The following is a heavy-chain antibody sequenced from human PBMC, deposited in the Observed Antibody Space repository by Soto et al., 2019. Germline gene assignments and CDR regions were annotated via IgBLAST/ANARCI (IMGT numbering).Heavy chain of an antibody. Sequence: LSLTCTVSGVSITTTSYYWGWIRQPPGKGLEWIGSVYFSGTTYYNPSLKSRVTISVDTSKNHFSLRLSSVTAADTAIYYCARHGSYWGQGTLVTVSS. J-gene: IGHJ4*02. CDR1: GVSITTTSYY. V-gene: IGHV4-39*01. CDR2: VYFSGTT. CDR3: ARHGSY.